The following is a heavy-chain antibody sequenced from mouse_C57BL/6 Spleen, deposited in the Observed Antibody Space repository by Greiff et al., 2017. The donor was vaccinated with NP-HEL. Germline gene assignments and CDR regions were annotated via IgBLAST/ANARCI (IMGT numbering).Heavy chain of an antibody. CDR3: ARESSYYDFDY. CDR1: GYAFSSSW. Sequence: VQLQQSGPELVKPGASVKISCKASGYAFSSSWMNWVQQRPGKGLEWIGRIYPGDGDTNYNGKFKGKATLTADKSSSTAYMQLSSLTSEDSAVYFCARESSYYDFDYWGQGTTLTVSS. J-gene: IGHJ2*01. D-gene: IGHD2-12*01. V-gene: IGHV1-82*01. CDR2: IYPGDGDT.